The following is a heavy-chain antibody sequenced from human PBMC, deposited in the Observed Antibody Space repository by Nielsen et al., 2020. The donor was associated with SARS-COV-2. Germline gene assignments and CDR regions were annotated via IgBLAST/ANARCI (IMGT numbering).Heavy chain of an antibody. Sequence: ASVKVSCKASGYTATDYFVHWVRQAPGQGLEWMGRISPNRGATNYAQTFQGRVIMTRDTSTATAYIELSRLTSDDTAVYYCATEVNQGGMDVWGQGTTVIFSS. CDR1: GYTATDYF. V-gene: IGHV1-2*06. D-gene: IGHD1-14*01. CDR3: ATEVNQGGMDV. CDR2: ISPNRGAT. J-gene: IGHJ6*02.